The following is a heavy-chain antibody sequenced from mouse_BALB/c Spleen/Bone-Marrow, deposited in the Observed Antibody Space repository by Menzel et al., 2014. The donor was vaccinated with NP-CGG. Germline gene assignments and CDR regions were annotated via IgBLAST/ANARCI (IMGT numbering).Heavy chain of an antibody. CDR1: GFTFSSYA. CDR3: ARAGTTASAWFAY. CDR2: ISSGGST. Sequence: EVKLMESGGGLVKPGGSLKLSCAASGFTFSSYAMSWVRQTPEKRLEWVASISSGGSTYYPDSVKGRLTISRDNARNILYLQMSSLRSEDTAMYYCARAGTTASAWFAYWGQGTLVTVSA. J-gene: IGHJ3*01. D-gene: IGHD1-2*01. V-gene: IGHV5-6-5*01.